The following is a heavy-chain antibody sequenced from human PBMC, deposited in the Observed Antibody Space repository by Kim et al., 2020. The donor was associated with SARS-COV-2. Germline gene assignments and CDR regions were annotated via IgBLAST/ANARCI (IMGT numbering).Heavy chain of an antibody. J-gene: IGHJ6*02. CDR1: GFTFDDYA. D-gene: IGHD2-2*01. CDR2: ISGDGGST. V-gene: IGHV3-43*02. CDR3: AKDMSYCSSTSCHYYYYYGMDV. Sequence: GGSLRLSCAASGFTFDDYAMHWVRQAPGKGLEWVSLISGDGGSTYYADSVKGRFTISRDNSKNSLYLQMNSLRTEDTALYYCAKDMSYCSSTSCHYYYYYGMDVWGQGTTVTVSS.